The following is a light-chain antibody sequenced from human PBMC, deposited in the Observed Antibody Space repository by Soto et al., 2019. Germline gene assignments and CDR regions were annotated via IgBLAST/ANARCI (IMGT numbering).Light chain of an antibody. Sequence: QSVLTQPPSASGSPGQSVTISCTGTSSDFGGYDYVSWYQQHPGKAPKLMIYEVSKRPSGVPDRFSGSKSGNTASLTVSGLQAEDEADYYCSSYAGSNILVFGGGTKLT. CDR3: SSYAGSNILV. V-gene: IGLV2-8*01. J-gene: IGLJ2*01. CDR2: EVS. CDR1: SSDFGGYDY.